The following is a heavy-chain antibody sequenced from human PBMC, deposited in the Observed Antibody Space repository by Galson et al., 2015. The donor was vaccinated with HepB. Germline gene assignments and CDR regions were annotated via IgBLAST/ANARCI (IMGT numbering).Heavy chain of an antibody. CDR2: AYHSGGT. V-gene: IGHV4-59*12. D-gene: IGHD3-10*01. CDR3: ARAKEGRGYFDY. J-gene: IGHJ4*02. CDR1: GGSINNYY. Sequence: LSLTCTVSGGSINNYYWSWIRQPPGKGLEWIGKAYHSGGTNYRPSLKSRVTISVDKSRNQFSLKLTSVTAADTAVYYCARAKEGRGYFDYWGQGTLVTVSS.